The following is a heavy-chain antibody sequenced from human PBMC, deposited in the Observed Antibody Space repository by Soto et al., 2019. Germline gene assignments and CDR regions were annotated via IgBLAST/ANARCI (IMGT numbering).Heavy chain of an antibody. CDR1: GFTFSDYY. J-gene: IGHJ6*03. V-gene: IGHV3-11*01. CDR2: ISSSGSTI. Sequence: GGSLRLSCAASGFTFSDYYMSWIRQAPGKGLEWVSYISSSGSTIYYADSVKGRFTISRDNAKNSLYLQMNSLRAEDTAVYYCARQAGAAYGSGSHYYYYYYMDVWGKGTTVTVSS. CDR3: ARQAGAAYGSGSHYYYYYYMDV. D-gene: IGHD3-10*01.